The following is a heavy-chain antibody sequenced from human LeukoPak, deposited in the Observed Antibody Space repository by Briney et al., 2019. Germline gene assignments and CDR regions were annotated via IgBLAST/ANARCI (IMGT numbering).Heavy chain of an antibody. Sequence: GSLRLSCAASGFPFSSYAMSWVRQAPGKGLEWVSAIIGSGGSTYYADSVKGRFTISRDNSKNTLYLQMNSLRAEDTAVYYCAKVLEMATIRYYYYMDVWGKGTTVTVSS. D-gene: IGHD5-24*01. J-gene: IGHJ6*03. CDR3: AKVLEMATIRYYYYMDV. CDR1: GFPFSSYA. CDR2: IIGSGGST. V-gene: IGHV3-23*01.